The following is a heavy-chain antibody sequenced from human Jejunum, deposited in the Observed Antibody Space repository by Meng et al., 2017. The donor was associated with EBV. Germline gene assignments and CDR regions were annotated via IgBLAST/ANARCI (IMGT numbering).Heavy chain of an antibody. D-gene: IGHD4-17*01. CDR2: INHRGKT. V-gene: IGHV4-34*01. Sequence: QVPLQQWGAGLLKPSETLSPPCAVYGGSFSGYQWTWIRQPPGKGLEWMGEINHRGKTNYSPSLKSRVTISVDTSKNQLSLKLSSMTAADTAVYYCARAVYGDSAYSWGQGTLVTVSS. CDR3: ARAVYGDSAYS. J-gene: IGHJ4*02. CDR1: GGSFSGYQ.